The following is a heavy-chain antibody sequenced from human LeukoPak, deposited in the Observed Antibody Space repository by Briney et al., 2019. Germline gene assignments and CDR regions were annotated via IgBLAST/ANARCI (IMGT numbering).Heavy chain of an antibody. Sequence: PSETLSLTCAVSGYSISSGYYWGWILQPPGKGLESIGSIYHIGSTYYHPSLKSRVTISVDTSKNQFSLKLSSVTAADTAVYYCARDRRSYGDYAAFDIWGQGTMVTVSS. J-gene: IGHJ3*02. D-gene: IGHD4-17*01. V-gene: IGHV4-38-2*02. CDR2: IYHIGST. CDR3: ARDRRSYGDYAAFDI. CDR1: GYSISSGYY.